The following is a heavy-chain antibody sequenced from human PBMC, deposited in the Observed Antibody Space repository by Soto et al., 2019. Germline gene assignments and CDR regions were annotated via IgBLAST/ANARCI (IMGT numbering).Heavy chain of an antibody. CDR2: IRSKAYGGTT. J-gene: IGHJ3*02. CDR1: GFTFGDYA. Sequence: GGSLRLSCTASGFTFGDYAMSWVRQAPGKGLEWVGFIRSKAYGGTTEYAASVKGRFTISRDDSKSIAYLQMNSLKTEDTAVYYCTRGKYSSSSGAFDIRGQGTMVTV. CDR3: TRGKYSSSSGAFDI. D-gene: IGHD6-6*01. V-gene: IGHV3-49*04.